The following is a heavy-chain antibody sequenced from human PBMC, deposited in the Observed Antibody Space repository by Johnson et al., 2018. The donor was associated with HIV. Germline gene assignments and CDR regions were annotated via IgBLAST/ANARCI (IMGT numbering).Heavy chain of an antibody. CDR2: IGSTGDT. CDR1: GFTFSSYW. D-gene: IGHD3-3*01. V-gene: IGHV3-13*01. Sequence: VQLVESGGGLVQPGGSLRLSCAASGFTFSSYWMSWVRQAPGKGLEWVSGIGSTGDTYYPGSVKGRFTISRQNAKNTLYLQMNSLRAEDTAVYYCARTSLEWLLFAFDPWGQGTVVTVSP. CDR3: ARTSLEWLLFAFDP. J-gene: IGHJ3*01.